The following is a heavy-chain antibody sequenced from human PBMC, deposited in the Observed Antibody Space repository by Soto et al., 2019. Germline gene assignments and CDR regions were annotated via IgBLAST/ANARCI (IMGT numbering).Heavy chain of an antibody. Sequence: SVNVSCKCSGGTLSSYPISWVRQAPGQGLECMGGIIPIFGTANYAQKFQGRVTITADESTSTAYMELSSLRSEDTAVYYCARAVGWQMAAAGKGNYFDYWGQGTLVTVSS. CDR2: IIPIFGTA. V-gene: IGHV1-69*13. CDR1: GGTLSSYP. J-gene: IGHJ4*02. CDR3: ARAVGWQMAAAGKGNYFDY. D-gene: IGHD6-13*01.